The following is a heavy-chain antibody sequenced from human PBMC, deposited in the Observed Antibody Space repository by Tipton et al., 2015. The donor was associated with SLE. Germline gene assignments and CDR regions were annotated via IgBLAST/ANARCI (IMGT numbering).Heavy chain of an antibody. CDR2: IIPILGIA. Sequence: QLVQSGAEVKKPGSSVKVSCKASGGTFSSYTISWVRQAPGQGLEWMGRIIPILGIANYAQKFQGRVTITADKSTSTAYMELSSLRSEDTAVYYCARDGLWFGEFSYYFDYWGQGTLVTVSS. CDR1: GGTFSSYT. CDR3: ARDGLWFGEFSYYFDY. D-gene: IGHD3-10*01. V-gene: IGHV1-69*09. J-gene: IGHJ4*02.